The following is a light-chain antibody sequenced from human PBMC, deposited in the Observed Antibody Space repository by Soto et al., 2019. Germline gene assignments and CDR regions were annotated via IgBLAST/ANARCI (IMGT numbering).Light chain of an antibody. V-gene: IGLV3-21*04. CDR2: YDS. CDR3: QVRDSSADYWV. CDR1: DIGSKT. Sequence: SYELTQPPSVSVAPGKTATITCGGDDIGSKTVHWYRQKPGQAPVLVIYYDSDRAPGIPERISGSNSGNTATLTITRVEGGDAAVYYCQVRDSSADYWVFGGGPKVTVL. J-gene: IGLJ3*02.